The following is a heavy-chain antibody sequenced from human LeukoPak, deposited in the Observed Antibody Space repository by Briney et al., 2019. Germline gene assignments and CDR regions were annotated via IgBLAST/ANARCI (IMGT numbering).Heavy chain of an antibody. D-gene: IGHD6-19*01. CDR1: GASLSGYY. V-gene: IGHV4-34*01. CDR3: ARGRGWNYFDY. J-gene: IGHJ4*02. Sequence: PSETLSLTCGVHGASLSGYYWTWIRQFPGKGLEWIGEINHAGTTDDNPSLRSRVTISVNASKTQFSLKLTSVTAADTAVYCCARGRGWNYFDYWGLGTLVTVSS. CDR2: INHAGTT.